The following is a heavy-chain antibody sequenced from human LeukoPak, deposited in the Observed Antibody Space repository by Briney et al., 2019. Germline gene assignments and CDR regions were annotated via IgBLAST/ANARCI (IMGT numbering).Heavy chain of an antibody. V-gene: IGHV3-7*01. J-gene: IGHJ4*02. CDR2: VNPDGSQK. Sequence: GGSLRLSCAASGFTFTDIAMSWVRQPPGKGLEWVASVNPDGSQKLYVDSVKGRFTISRDNTKSSLYLQMNSLGAEDTAMYYCAKLLGTVTTYDSWGQGTRVTVSS. D-gene: IGHD1-1*01. CDR3: AKLLGTVTTYDS. CDR1: GFTFTDIA.